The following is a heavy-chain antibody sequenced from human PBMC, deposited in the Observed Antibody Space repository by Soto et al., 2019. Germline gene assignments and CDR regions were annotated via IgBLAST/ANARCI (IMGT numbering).Heavy chain of an antibody. J-gene: IGHJ6*02. Sequence: GESLKISCKGSGYSFTSYWISWVRQMPGKGLEWMGRIDPSDSYTNYSPSFQGHVTISADKSISTAYLQRSSLKASDTAMYYCARRENDYYYYGMDVWGQGTTVTVSS. CDR3: ARRENDYYYYGMDV. V-gene: IGHV5-10-1*01. CDR1: GYSFTSYW. CDR2: IDPSDSYT.